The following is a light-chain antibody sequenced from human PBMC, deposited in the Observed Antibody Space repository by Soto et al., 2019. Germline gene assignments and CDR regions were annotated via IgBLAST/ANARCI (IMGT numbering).Light chain of an antibody. J-gene: IGKJ5*01. CDR3: QQFNSYPIT. Sequence: DMQTTQSPSSLSASVGDRVTITCRASQSISSYLNWYQQKPGKAPKLLIYAASSLQSGVPSRFSGSGSGTEFTLTIAGLQPDDFATYYCQQFNSYPITFGQGTRLEIK. CDR1: QSISSY. CDR2: AAS. V-gene: IGKV1-39*01.